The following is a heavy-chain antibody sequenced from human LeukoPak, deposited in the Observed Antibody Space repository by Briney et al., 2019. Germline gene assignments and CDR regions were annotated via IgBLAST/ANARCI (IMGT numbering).Heavy chain of an antibody. Sequence: GASVKVSCKASGYTFTSEGISWVRQAPGQGLEWMGWISAYNGNTNYAQKLQGRVTMTTDTSTSTAYMELRSLRSDDTAVYYCARVKGSSSPLWYYGMDVWGQGTTVTVSS. J-gene: IGHJ6*02. V-gene: IGHV1-18*01. CDR3: ARVKGSSSPLWYYGMDV. CDR1: GYTFTSEG. CDR2: ISAYNGNT. D-gene: IGHD6-13*01.